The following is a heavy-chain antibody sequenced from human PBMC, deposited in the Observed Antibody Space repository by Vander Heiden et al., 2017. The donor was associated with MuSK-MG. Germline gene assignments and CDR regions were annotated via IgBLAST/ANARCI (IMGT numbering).Heavy chain of an antibody. D-gene: IGHD3-3*01. CDR3: AASDEAVQMEWLFFDY. Sequence: EVQLLESGGGLVQPGGSLRLSCAASGFTFSSYAMSWVRQGPGKGLEWVSAISGSGGSTYYADSVKGRFTISRDNSKNTLYLQMNSLRAEDTAVYYCAASDEAVQMEWLFFDYWGQGTLVTVSS. J-gene: IGHJ4*02. CDR1: GFTFSSYA. CDR2: ISGSGGST. V-gene: IGHV3-23*01.